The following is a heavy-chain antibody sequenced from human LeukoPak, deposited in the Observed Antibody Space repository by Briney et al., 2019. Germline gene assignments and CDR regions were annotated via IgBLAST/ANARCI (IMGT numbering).Heavy chain of an antibody. D-gene: IGHD7-27*01. V-gene: IGHV4-61*02. CDR1: GGSISSGSYH. Sequence: SETLSLTCTVSGGSISSGSYHWSWIRQPAGKGLEWIGRIYTSGSTNYNPSLKSRVTLSVDTSKNQFSLKLSSVTAADTAVYYCARDPDWGHYFDYWGQGTLVTVSS. J-gene: IGHJ4*02. CDR2: IYTSGST. CDR3: ARDPDWGHYFDY.